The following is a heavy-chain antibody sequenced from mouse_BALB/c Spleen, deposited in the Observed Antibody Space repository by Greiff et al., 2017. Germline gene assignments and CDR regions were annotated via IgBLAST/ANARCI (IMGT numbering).Heavy chain of an antibody. CDR3: AREDYAAWFAY. CDR2: IYPGSGST. Sequence: QVQLQQPGAELVKPGTSVKLSCKASGYNFTSYWINWVKLRPGQGLEWIGDIYPGSGSTNYNEKFKSKATLTVDTSSSTAYMQLSSLASEDSALYYCAREDYAAWFAYWGQGTLVTVSA. D-gene: IGHD2-4*01. V-gene: IGHV1-55*01. J-gene: IGHJ3*01. CDR1: GYNFTSYW.